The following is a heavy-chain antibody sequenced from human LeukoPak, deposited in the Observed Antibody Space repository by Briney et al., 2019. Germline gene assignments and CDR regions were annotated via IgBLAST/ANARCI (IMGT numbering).Heavy chain of an antibody. J-gene: IGHJ4*02. Sequence: SETLSLTCTVSGCSIWSGFYWGWIRQPPGKGLEWIGNIYHSGITYYTPSLKSRVTISVDTSKNQFYLNLSSVTAADTAVYYCARAVGSFDWLPLFDYWGQGTLVTVSS. CDR3: ARAVGSFDWLPLFDY. V-gene: IGHV4-38-2*02. CDR2: IYHSGIT. D-gene: IGHD3-9*01. CDR1: GCSIWSGFY.